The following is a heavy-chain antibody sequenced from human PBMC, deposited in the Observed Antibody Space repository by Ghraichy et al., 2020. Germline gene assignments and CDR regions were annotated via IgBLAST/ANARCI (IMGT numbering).Heavy chain of an antibody. CDR2: IYYSGST. J-gene: IGHJ3*02. Sequence: SETLSLTCTVSGGSISSYYWSWIRQPPGKGLEWIGYIYYSGSTNYNPSLKSRVTISVDTSKNQFSLKLSSVTAADTAVYYCARGSRIAVGSDAFDIWGQGTMVTVSS. CDR1: GGSISSYY. D-gene: IGHD6-19*01. CDR3: ARGSRIAVGSDAFDI. V-gene: IGHV4-59*01.